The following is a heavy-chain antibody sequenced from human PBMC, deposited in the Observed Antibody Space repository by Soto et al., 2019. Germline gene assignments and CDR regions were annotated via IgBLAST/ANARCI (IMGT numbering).Heavy chain of an antibody. CDR1: GGSFSGYY. V-gene: IGHV4-34*01. J-gene: IGHJ6*02. D-gene: IGHD3-22*01. Sequence: SETLSLTCAVYGGSFSGYYWSWIRQPPGKGLEWIGEINHSGSTNYNPSLESRVTISVDTSKNQFSLKLSSVTAADTAVYYCARERITMIVVVQVYGMDVWGQGTTVTVSS. CDR2: INHSGST. CDR3: ARERITMIVVVQVYGMDV.